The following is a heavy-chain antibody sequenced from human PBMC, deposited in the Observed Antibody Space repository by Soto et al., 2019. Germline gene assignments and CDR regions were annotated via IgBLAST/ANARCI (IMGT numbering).Heavy chain of an antibody. J-gene: IGHJ4*02. D-gene: IGHD4-4*01. CDR2: ISGSGGST. CDR1: GFTLRSYA. Sequence: PGGSLRLSCAASGFTLRSYAMSWVRQAPGKGLEWVSAISGSGGSTYYADSVKGRFTISRDNSKNTLYLQMNSLRAEDTAVYYCAKDHDYSNYVIDYWGQGTLVTVSS. V-gene: IGHV3-23*01. CDR3: AKDHDYSNYVIDY.